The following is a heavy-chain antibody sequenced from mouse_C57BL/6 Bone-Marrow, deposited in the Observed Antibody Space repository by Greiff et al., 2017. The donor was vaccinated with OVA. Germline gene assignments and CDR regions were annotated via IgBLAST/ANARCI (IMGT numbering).Heavy chain of an antibody. CDR2: IYPGDGDT. CDR1: GYAFSRSW. CDR3: ARSETAQAPFAY. D-gene: IGHD3-2*02. J-gene: IGHJ3*01. V-gene: IGHV1-82*01. Sequence: VKLQESGPELVKPGASVKISCKASGYAFSRSWMNWVQQRPGKGLEWIGRIYPGDGDTNYNGKFKGKATLTADKSSSTAYMQLSSLTSEDSAVYCCARSETAQAPFAYWGQGTLVTVSA.